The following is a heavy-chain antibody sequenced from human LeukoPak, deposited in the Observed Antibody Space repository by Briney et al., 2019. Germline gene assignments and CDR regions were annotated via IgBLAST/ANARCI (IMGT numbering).Heavy chain of an antibody. V-gene: IGHV1-69*05. CDR2: IIPISGTA. CDR3: ARGLQYQLLKALGYYYMDV. D-gene: IGHD2-2*01. J-gene: IGHJ6*03. Sequence: ASVKVSCEASGGTFSSHAIAWVRQAPGQGPEWMGGIIPISGTANYAQKFQGRVAITTDESTSTAYLELSSLTSDDTAVYYCARGLQYQLLKALGYYYMDVWGEGTTVTVSS. CDR1: GGTFSSHA.